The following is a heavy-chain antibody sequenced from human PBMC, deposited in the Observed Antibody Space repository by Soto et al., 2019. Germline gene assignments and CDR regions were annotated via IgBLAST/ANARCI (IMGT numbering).Heavy chain of an antibody. J-gene: IGHJ4*02. Sequence: GGSLRLSCEASGFTFTDYHMSWIRQAPGKGLEWVALISETGSHAAYAESVKGRFTISRDNARPSVFLQMNSLRSDDTAVYFCARSLRATSPLTFWGQGTPVTVSS. CDR2: ISETGSHA. V-gene: IGHV3-11*06. CDR3: ARSLRATSPLTF. D-gene: IGHD7-27*01. CDR1: GFTFTDYH.